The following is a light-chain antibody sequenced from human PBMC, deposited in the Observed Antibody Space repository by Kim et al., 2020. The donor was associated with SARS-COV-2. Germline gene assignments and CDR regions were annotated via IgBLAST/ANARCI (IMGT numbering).Light chain of an antibody. CDR3: QQYNNWPPYT. J-gene: IGKJ2*01. Sequence: EIVMTQSPATLSVSPGERATLSCRASQSVSSNLAWYQQKPGQAPRPLIYGASTRATGIPARFSGSGYGTEFTLTISSLQSEDFAVYYCQQYNNWPPYTFGQGTKLEIK. V-gene: IGKV3-15*01. CDR1: QSVSSN. CDR2: GAS.